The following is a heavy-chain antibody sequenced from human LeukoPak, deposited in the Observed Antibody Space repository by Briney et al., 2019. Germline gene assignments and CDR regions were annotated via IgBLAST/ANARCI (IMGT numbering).Heavy chain of an antibody. CDR2: IYYSGST. CDR1: GGSISSSSYY. CDR3: ARDSEGLLAFIDY. D-gene: IGHD2-15*01. J-gene: IGHJ4*02. V-gene: IGHV4-39*07. Sequence: PSETLSLTCTVSGGSISSSSYYWGWIRQPPGKGLEWIGSIYYSGSTYYNPSLKSRVTISVDTSKNQFSLKLSSVTAADTAVYYCARDSEGLLAFIDYWGQGTLVTVSS.